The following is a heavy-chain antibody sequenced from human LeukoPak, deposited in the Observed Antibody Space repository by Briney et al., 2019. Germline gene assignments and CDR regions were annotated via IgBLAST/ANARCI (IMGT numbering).Heavy chain of an antibody. Sequence: SETLSLTCTVSGGSISSYYWSWIRQPAGKGLEWIGRIYTSGSTNYNPSLKSRVTMSVDTSKNQFSLKLSSVTAADTAVYHCARDGQWLVQRYNWFDPWGQGTLVTVSS. CDR2: IYTSGST. V-gene: IGHV4-4*07. D-gene: IGHD6-19*01. CDR3: ARDGQWLVQRYNWFDP. J-gene: IGHJ5*02. CDR1: GGSISSYY.